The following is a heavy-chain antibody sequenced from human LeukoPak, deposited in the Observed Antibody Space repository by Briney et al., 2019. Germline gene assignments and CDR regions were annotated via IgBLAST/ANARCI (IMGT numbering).Heavy chain of an antibody. CDR2: ISGSGGST. Sequence: GGSLRLSCAASGFTFSSYAMSWVRQAPGKGLEWVSAISGSGGSTYYADSVKGRFTISGDNSKNTLYLQMNSLRAEDTAVYYCAKGSVGYSYGFGYFDYWGQGTLVTVSS. CDR1: GFTFSSYA. V-gene: IGHV3-23*01. CDR3: AKGSVGYSYGFGYFDY. J-gene: IGHJ4*02. D-gene: IGHD5-18*01.